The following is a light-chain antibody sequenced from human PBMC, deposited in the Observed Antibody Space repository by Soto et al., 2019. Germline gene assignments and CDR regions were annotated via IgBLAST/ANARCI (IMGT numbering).Light chain of an antibody. CDR3: QQYGSSHT. V-gene: IGKV3-20*01. CDR1: QNINSDY. CDR2: GAS. Sequence: EIVLTQSPGTLSSSPGESAKQSCRPSQNINSDYFAWCQQKPGQAPRLLIFGASTRATGIPDRFSGSGAGAYFNLTISRLEPADFGVYYCQQYGSSHTFGQGTKVDIK. J-gene: IGKJ1*01.